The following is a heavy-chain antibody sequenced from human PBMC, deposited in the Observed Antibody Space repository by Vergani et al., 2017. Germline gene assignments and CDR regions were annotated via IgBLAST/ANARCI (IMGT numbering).Heavy chain of an antibody. CDR1: GFTFSSYG. V-gene: IGHV3-30*18. CDR2: ISYDGSNK. Sequence: QVQLVESGGGVVQPGRSLRLSCAASGFTFSSYGMHWVRQAPGKGLEWVAVISYDGSNKYYADSVKGRFTISRDNSKNTLYLQMNSLRAEDTAVYYCAKDRLLWFGELFEPPDYWGQETLVTVSS. D-gene: IGHD3-10*01. CDR3: AKDRLLWFGELFEPPDY. J-gene: IGHJ4*02.